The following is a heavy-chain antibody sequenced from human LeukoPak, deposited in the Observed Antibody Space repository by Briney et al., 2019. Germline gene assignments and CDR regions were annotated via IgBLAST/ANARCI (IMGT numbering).Heavy chain of an antibody. Sequence: SETLSLTCDVYRGSFSGYFWSWIRQTPGKGLEWLGEMNDSGSTNYNPSLKSRVAISVAVSKNQYSLRLTSVTAADTAVYYCARKGFVESTGWRGAFDVWGQGTMVTVSS. CDR1: RGSFSGYF. CDR2: MNDSGST. CDR3: ARKGFVESTGWRGAFDV. V-gene: IGHV4-34*01. D-gene: IGHD2-8*02. J-gene: IGHJ3*01.